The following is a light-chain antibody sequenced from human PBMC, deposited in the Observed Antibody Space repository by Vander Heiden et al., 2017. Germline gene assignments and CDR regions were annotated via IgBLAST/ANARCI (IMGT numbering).Light chain of an antibody. CDR1: QSVSSN. Sequence: EILTTQAAASLSSSPGESATLSCRASQSVSSNLAWYQQKPGQAPTLLIYGASTGATGIPATFSGSGSSTEFTLIISSRQSEDFAVYYCQQYNNWPPYTFGQGTKLEIK. CDR2: GAS. CDR3: QQYNNWPPYT. V-gene: IGKV3-15*01. J-gene: IGKJ2*01.